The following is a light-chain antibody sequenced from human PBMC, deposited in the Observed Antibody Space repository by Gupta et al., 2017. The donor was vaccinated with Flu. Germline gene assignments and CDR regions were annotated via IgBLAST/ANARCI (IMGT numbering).Light chain of an antibody. CDR3: ATWDDSLSGWV. V-gene: IGLV1-51*01. Sequence: QSVLPQPPSVSAAPGQKVTISCTGSSSNIGNNYVSWYQHLPGTAPKLLIYDNSQRSSGIPDRFSGSKSGSSATLGITGLQTGDEADYYCATWDDSLSGWVFGGGSKLTVL. J-gene: IGLJ3*02. CDR2: DNS. CDR1: SSNIGNNY.